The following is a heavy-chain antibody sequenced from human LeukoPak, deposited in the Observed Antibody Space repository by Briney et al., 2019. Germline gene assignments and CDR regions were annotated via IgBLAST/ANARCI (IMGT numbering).Heavy chain of an antibody. CDR3: ARVQLERSGEPFDY. V-gene: IGHV1-18*01. D-gene: IGHD1-1*01. J-gene: IGHJ4*02. Sequence: ASVKVSCKASGYTFTSYGISWVRQAPGQGLEWMGWISSYNGNTKYAEKLQGRVTMTTDTSTSTAYMELRSLRPDDTAVYYCARVQLERSGEPFDYWGQGTLVTVSS. CDR2: ISSYNGNT. CDR1: GYTFTSYG.